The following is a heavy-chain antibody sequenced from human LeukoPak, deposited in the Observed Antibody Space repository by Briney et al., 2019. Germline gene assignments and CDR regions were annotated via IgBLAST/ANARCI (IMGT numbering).Heavy chain of an antibody. V-gene: IGHV3-21*01. CDR3: ARAGYCSGGSCSSP. J-gene: IGHJ5*02. CDR2: ISSSSSYI. Sequence: PGGSLRLSCAASGFTFSSYAMSWVRQAPGKGLEWVSSISSSSSYIYYADSVKGRFTISRDNAKNSLYLQMNSLRAEDTAVYYCARAGYCSGGSCSSPWGQGTLVTVSS. CDR1: GFTFSSYA. D-gene: IGHD2-15*01.